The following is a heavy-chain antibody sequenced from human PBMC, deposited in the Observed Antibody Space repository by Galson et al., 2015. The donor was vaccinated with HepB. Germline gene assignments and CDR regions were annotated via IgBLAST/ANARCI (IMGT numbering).Heavy chain of an antibody. CDR3: TRDAWRYCSSTSCYRIDY. D-gene: IGHD2-2*01. CDR1: GFTFGDYA. Sequence: SLRLSCAASGFTFGDYAMSWVRQAPGKGLEWVGFIRSKAYGGTTEYAASVKGRFTISRDDSKSIAYLQMNSLKTEDTAVYYCTRDAWRYCSSTSCYRIDYWGQGTLATVSS. V-gene: IGHV3-49*04. CDR2: IRSKAYGGTT. J-gene: IGHJ4*02.